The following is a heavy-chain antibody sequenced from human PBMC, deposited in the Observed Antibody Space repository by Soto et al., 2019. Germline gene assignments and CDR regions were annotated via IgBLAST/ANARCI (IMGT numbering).Heavy chain of an antibody. CDR1: GFTFSSYG. Sequence: QVQLVESGGGVVQPGRSLRLSCAASGFTFSSYGMHWVRQAPGKGLEWVAVISYDGSNKYYADSVKGRFTISRDNSKNTLYLQMNSLRAEDTAVYYCAKESIVGAPRGYYYGMDVWGQGTTVTVSS. J-gene: IGHJ6*02. V-gene: IGHV3-30*18. CDR2: ISYDGSNK. CDR3: AKESIVGAPRGYYYGMDV. D-gene: IGHD1-26*01.